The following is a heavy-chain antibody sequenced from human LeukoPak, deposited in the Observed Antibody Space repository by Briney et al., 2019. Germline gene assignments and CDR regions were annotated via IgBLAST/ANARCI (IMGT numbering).Heavy chain of an antibody. CDR1: GYTFVSHG. CDR2: ISAYNGDT. D-gene: IGHD3-22*01. V-gene: IGHV1-18*01. J-gene: IGHJ3*02. Sequence: ASVKVSCKAAGYTFVSHGISWVRLAPGQGLEWMGWISAYNGDTKYAQKFQARVTMTTDTSTSTAYMELRSLRSDDTAVYYCARDSRPIDYYDQRLDAFDIWGQGTMVTVSS. CDR3: ARDSRPIDYYDQRLDAFDI.